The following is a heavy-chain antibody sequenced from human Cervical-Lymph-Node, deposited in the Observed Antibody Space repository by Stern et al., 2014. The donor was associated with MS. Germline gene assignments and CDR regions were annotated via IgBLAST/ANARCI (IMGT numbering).Heavy chain of an antibody. V-gene: IGHV4-31*03. CDR1: GGSITNGDYY. CDR3: ARELSGMYGMDV. D-gene: IGHD1-1*01. J-gene: IGHJ6*02. Sequence: QVQLGQSGPGLVKPSQTLSLTCTVSGGSITNGDYYWSWVRQHPGKGLAWLGYIYYSGATYYNPSLKGRLTISVDTSKRHFSLKLTSVTAADTAVYYCARELSGMYGMDVWGQGTTVTVSS. CDR2: IYYSGAT.